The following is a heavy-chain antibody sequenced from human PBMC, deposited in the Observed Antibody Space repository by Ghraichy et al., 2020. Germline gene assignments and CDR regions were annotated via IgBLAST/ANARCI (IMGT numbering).Heavy chain of an antibody. V-gene: IGHV1-46*01. J-gene: IGHJ6*03. CDR3: AREYYDFWSGYYDYMDV. D-gene: IGHD3-3*01. Sequence: ASVKVSCKASGYTFTSYYMHWVRQAPGQGLEWMGIINPSGGSTSYAQKFQGRVTMTRDTYTSTVYMELSSLGSEDTAVYYCAREYYDFWSGYYDYMDVWGKGTTVTVSS. CDR2: INPSGGST. CDR1: GYTFTSYY.